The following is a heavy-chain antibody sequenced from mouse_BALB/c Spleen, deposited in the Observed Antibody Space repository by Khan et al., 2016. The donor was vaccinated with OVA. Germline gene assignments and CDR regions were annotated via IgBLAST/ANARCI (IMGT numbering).Heavy chain of an antibody. D-gene: IGHD2-14*01. CDR2: IYPYNDDT. CDR1: GYTFTSYV. J-gene: IGHJ2*01. CDR3: AKNYRDDVYFDY. V-gene: IGHV1S136*01. Sequence: VQLKQSGPELVKPGASVKMSCKASGYTFTSYVMHWLRQKPGQGLEWIGYIYPYNDDTKFNEKFKGKATLTSEQSSSTAYMELSSLTSEDSAVYYCAKNYRDDVYFDYCGQGTTLTVSS.